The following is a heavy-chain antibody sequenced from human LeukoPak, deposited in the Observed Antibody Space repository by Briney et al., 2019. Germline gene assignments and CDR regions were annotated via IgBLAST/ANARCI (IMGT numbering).Heavy chain of an antibody. V-gene: IGHV4-59*01. CDR1: ADSISGYY. D-gene: IGHD6-19*01. CDR2: IYSSGST. Sequence: SETLSLTCTVSADSISGYYRSWIRQPPGKGLEWNGYIYSSGSTNYNPSLKSRVTISVDMSKNQFSLKLSAVTAADTAVYYCARVLSGWPHQFDYWGQGTLVTVSS. CDR3: ARVLSGWPHQFDY. J-gene: IGHJ4*02.